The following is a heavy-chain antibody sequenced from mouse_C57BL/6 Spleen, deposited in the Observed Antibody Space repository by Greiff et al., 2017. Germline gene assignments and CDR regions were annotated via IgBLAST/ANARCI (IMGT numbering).Heavy chain of an antibody. Sequence: EVQLVESGGGLVKPGGSLKLSCAASGFTFSSYTMSWVRQTPEKRLEWVATISGGGGNTYYPDSVKGRFTISRDHAKNTLYLQMSSLRSEDTALYYCARHYYGSSYDYFDYWGQGTTLTVSS. J-gene: IGHJ2*01. CDR1: GFTFSSYT. V-gene: IGHV5-9*01. D-gene: IGHD1-1*01. CDR2: ISGGGGNT. CDR3: ARHYYGSSYDYFDY.